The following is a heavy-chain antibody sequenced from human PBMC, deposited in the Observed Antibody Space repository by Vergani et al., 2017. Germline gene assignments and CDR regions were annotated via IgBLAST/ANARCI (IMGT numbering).Heavy chain of an antibody. CDR1: GYSFTSYW. Sequence: EVQLVQSGAEVKKPGESLKISFKGSGYSFTSYWIGWVRQMPGKGLEWMGIIYPGDSDTRYSPSFQGQVTISADKSISTAYLQWSSLKASDTAMYYCARPSSPSRLYYYYYCMDVWGQGTTVTVSS. J-gene: IGHJ6*02. CDR2: IYPGDSDT. CDR3: ARPSSPSRLYYYYYCMDV. V-gene: IGHV5-51*01. D-gene: IGHD6-6*01.